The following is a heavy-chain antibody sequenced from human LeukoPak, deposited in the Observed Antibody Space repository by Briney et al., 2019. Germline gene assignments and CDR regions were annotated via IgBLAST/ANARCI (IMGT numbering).Heavy chain of an antibody. V-gene: IGHV1-2*02. CDR1: GYTFTGYY. J-gene: IGHJ3*02. D-gene: IGHD2-2*01. CDR3: ARGAQLPDAFDI. Sequence: ASVKVSCKASGYTFTGYYMHWVRPAPGQGLEWMGWINPNSGGTNYAQKFQGRVTRTRDTSISTAYMERRRLRSDDTDVYYCARGAQLPDAFDIWGQGTMVTVSS. CDR2: INPNSGGT.